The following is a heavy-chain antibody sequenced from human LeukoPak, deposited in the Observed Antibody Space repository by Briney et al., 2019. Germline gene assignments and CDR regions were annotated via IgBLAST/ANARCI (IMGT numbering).Heavy chain of an antibody. CDR3: ARAPLPYSSSDLDY. V-gene: IGHV3-33*01. Sequence: GYPRLSCAASGFTFRSYCMHWVRQGPGKGLEWVAVIWYDGSNKYYADSVKGRFTISRDNSKNTLYLQMNSLRAEDTAVYYCARAPLPYSSSDLDYWGQGTLVTVSS. D-gene: IGHD6-6*01. CDR2: IWYDGSNK. CDR1: GFTFRSYC. J-gene: IGHJ4*02.